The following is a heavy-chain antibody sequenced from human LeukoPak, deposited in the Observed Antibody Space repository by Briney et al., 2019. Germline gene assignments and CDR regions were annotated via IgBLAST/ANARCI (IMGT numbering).Heavy chain of an antibody. CDR3: PRKYDSSGYFDY. V-gene: IGHV3-7*03. Sequence: GGSLRLSCEGSAFIFSGHWMNWVRQTPGKGLEWVASIKEDGSERQYVDSVKGRFSISRDNTKGSLFLQLNSLRAEDTAVYYCPRKYDSSGYFDYWGRGTLVTVSS. CDR1: AFIFSGHW. CDR2: IKEDGSER. J-gene: IGHJ4*02. D-gene: IGHD3-22*01.